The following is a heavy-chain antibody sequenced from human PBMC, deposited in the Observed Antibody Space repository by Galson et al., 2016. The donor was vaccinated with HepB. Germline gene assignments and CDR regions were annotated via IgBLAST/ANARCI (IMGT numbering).Heavy chain of an antibody. CDR1: GGSFSDHY. J-gene: IGHJ6*02. CDR2: INHGGST. CDR3: ARYKRYYHGSGRVNYYYIMDV. D-gene: IGHD3-10*01. Sequence: SETLSLTCAVYGGSFSDHYWNWIRQPPGKGLEWIGEINHGGSTNYNPSLKSRVTMTVDTSKNEFSLKLNTVTAADTAGYYCARYKRYYHGSGRVNYYYIMDVWGQGTTVIVSS. V-gene: IGHV4-34*01.